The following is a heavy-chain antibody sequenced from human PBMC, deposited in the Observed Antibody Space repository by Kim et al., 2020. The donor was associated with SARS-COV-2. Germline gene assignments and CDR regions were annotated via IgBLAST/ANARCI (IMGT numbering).Heavy chain of an antibody. D-gene: IGHD3-16*02. J-gene: IGHJ3*02. V-gene: IGHV6-1*01. CDR3: ARNRRAVDAFDI. Sequence: DYAVSVKSRINNSPDTSKNQFSLQLSSVTPEDTAVYYCARNRRAVDAFDIWGLGTMVTVSS.